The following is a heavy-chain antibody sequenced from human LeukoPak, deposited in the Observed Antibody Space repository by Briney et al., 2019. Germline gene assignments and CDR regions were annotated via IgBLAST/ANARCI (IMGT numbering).Heavy chain of an antibody. CDR2: ISYDGNNK. Sequence: GGSLRLSCAASGFTFSTYTMHWVRQAPGKGLEWVAVISYDGNNKYYADSVKGRFTISRDNSKNTLYLQMNSLRAEDTAVYYCAKEGVEMATTFFDYWGQGTLVAVSS. J-gene: IGHJ4*02. D-gene: IGHD5-24*01. CDR3: AKEGVEMATTFFDY. V-gene: IGHV3-30-3*01. CDR1: GFTFSTYT.